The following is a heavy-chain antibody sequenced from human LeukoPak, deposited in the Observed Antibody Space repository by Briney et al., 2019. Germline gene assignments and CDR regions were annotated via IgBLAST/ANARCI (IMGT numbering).Heavy chain of an antibody. V-gene: IGHV3-15*01. J-gene: IGHJ3*02. CDR2: IKSKTDGGTT. Sequence: PGGSLRLSCAASGFTFSNAWMSWVRQAPGKGLEWVGRIKSKTDGGTTDYAAPVKGRFTISRDDSKNTLYLQMNSLKTENTAVYYCTTIGVEYCGGDCLAFDIWGQGTMVTVSS. CDR3: TTIGVEYCGGDCLAFDI. D-gene: IGHD2-21*02. CDR1: GFTFSNAW.